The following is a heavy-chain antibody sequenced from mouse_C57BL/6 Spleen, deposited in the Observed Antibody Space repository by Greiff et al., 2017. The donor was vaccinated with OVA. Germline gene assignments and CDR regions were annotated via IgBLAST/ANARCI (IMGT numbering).Heavy chain of an antibody. CDR2: IHPNSGST. V-gene: IGHV1-64*01. D-gene: IGHD2-4*01. CDR3: ARLGLRHGSYAMDY. Sequence: QVQLQQPGAELVKPGASVKLSCKASGYTFTSYWMHWVKQRPGQGLEWIGMIHPNSGSTNYNEKFKSKATLTVDKSSSTAYMQLSSLTSEDSAVYYGARLGLRHGSYAMDYWGQGTSVTVSS. J-gene: IGHJ4*01. CDR1: GYTFTSYW.